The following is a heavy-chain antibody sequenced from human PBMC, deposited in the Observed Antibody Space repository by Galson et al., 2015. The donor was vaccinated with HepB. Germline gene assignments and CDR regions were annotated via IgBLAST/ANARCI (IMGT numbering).Heavy chain of an antibody. V-gene: IGHV1-69*13. Sequence: SVKVSCKASGGTFSSYAISWVRQAPGQGLEWMGGIIPIFGTANYAQKFQGRVTITADESTSTAYMELSSLRSEDTAVYYCARGGDCSSTSCYYYYYYMDVWGKGTTVTVSS. CDR2: IIPIFGTA. J-gene: IGHJ6*03. CDR1: GGTFSSYA. D-gene: IGHD2-2*01. CDR3: ARGGDCSSTSCYYYYYYMDV.